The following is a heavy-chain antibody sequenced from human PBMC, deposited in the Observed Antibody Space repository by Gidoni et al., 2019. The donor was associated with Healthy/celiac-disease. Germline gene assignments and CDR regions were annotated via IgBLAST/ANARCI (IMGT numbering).Heavy chain of an antibody. CDR3: AREGHFYGSGSDASDI. J-gene: IGHJ3*02. CDR1: GFTFSSNW. V-gene: IGHV3-7*03. Sequence: EVQLVASGGGLVQPVGSLRLSCAASGFTFSSNWMNWVRQVPGKGLEWVANIKEDGSEKYYVDSVKGRFTISRDNAKNSLYLQMNSLRAEDTAVYYCAREGHFYGSGSDASDIWGQGTMVTVSS. D-gene: IGHD3-10*01. CDR2: IKEDGSEK.